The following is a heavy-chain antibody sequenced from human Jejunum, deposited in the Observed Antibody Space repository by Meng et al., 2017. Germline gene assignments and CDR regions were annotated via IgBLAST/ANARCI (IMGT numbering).Heavy chain of an antibody. CDR1: GGSVSSSTHY. V-gene: IGHV4-39*07. Sequence: SETLSLTCTVSGGSVSSSTHYWGWIRQPPGKGLEWIGTVYFNGNTNYNPSLKSRVTMSIDTSKNQFSLKLNSVTAADTAVYYCATRTDFSGSGSLPNWGPGTLVTVSS. CDR2: VYFNGNT. D-gene: IGHD3-10*01. CDR3: ATRTDFSGSGSLPN. J-gene: IGHJ4*02.